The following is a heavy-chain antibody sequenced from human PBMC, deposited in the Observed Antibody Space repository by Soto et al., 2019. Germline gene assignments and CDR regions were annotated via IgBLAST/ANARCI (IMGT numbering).Heavy chain of an antibody. CDR3: AREGPVVPAAIGYYYGMDV. J-gene: IGHJ6*02. CDR1: GGSISSYY. V-gene: IGHV4-59*01. D-gene: IGHD2-2*01. Sequence: PSETLSLTCTVSGGSISSYYWSWIRQPPGKGLEWIGYIYYSGSTNYNPSLKSRVTISVDTSKNQFSLKLSSVTAAETAVYYCAREGPVVPAAIGYYYGMDVWGQGTTVTVSS. CDR2: IYYSGST.